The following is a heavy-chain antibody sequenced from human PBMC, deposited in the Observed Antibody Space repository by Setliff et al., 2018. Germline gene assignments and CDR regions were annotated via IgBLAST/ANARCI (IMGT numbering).Heavy chain of an antibody. Sequence: SVKVSCKASGGTFSSNAIDWVRQAPGQGLEWMGGIIPMFGTTNYAQRFRGRVTITADESTTTAYLELSSLRSEDTAVYYCARVRDCSGGICHRGFHHYMDVWGKGTTVTVSS. CDR2: IIPMFGTT. V-gene: IGHV1-69*13. J-gene: IGHJ6*03. D-gene: IGHD2-15*01. CDR3: ARVRDCSGGICHRGFHHYMDV. CDR1: GGTFSSNA.